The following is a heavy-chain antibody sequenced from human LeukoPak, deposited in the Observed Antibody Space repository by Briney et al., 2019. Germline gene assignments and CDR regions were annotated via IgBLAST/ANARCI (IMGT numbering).Heavy chain of an antibody. J-gene: IGHJ4*02. V-gene: IGHV3-66*01. Sequence: GGSLRLSCAASGFTVSSNYMSWVRQAPGKGLEWVSVIYSGGSTYYADSVKGRFTISRDNSKNTLYLQMNSLRAEDTAVYYCASPPMGSLRGARRGYYFDYWGQGTLVTVSS. D-gene: IGHD3-10*01. CDR2: IYSGGST. CDR3: ASPPMGSLRGARRGYYFDY. CDR1: GFTVSSNY.